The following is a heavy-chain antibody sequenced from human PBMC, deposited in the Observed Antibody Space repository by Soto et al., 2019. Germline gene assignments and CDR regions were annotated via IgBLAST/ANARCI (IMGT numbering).Heavy chain of an antibody. CDR2: ISWNSDTI. Sequence: EEQVVESGGDLVQPGRSLRLSCAASGFTYEDYAMHWVRQVPGKGLEWGSGISWNSDTIEYADSVKGRFTISRDNAKNPLYLQMNSLRAEDTALYYCAKDMLFGVVTVWGQGTLVTVSS. J-gene: IGHJ4*02. CDR1: GFTYEDYA. D-gene: IGHD3-3*01. V-gene: IGHV3-9*01. CDR3: AKDMLFGVVTV.